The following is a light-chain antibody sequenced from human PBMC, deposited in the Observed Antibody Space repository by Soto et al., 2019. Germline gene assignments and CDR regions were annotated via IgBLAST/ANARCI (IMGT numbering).Light chain of an antibody. CDR3: QTWGAGMVV. Sequence: QPVLTQLPSAPASLGASVKLTCTLSDEHITYAIAWHQQQPEKGPRFLMKVNSDVSHIKGDGIPDRFSGSSSGAERYLTISGVQIEDEGDYYCQTWGAGMVVFGGGTQLTVL. V-gene: IGLV4-69*02. J-gene: IGLJ2*01. CDR2: VNSDVSH. CDR1: DEHITYA.